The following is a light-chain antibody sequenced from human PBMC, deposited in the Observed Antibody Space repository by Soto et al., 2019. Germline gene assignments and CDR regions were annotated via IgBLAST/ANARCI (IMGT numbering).Light chain of an antibody. CDR3: QQSSSWPKVT. CDR1: QSVNSH. CDR2: DAS. Sequence: EIVLTQSPATLSLSPGERVTLSCRASQSVNSHLAWYQQKPGQAPRLLIYDASNRASGIPARFSGSGSGTDFTLTISSLEPDDFAVYYCQQSSSWPKVTFGQGTRLEIK. J-gene: IGKJ5*01. V-gene: IGKV3-11*01.